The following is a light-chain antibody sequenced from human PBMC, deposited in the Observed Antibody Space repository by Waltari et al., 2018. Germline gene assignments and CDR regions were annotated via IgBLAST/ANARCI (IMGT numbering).Light chain of an antibody. CDR1: SSDVGSYKY. J-gene: IGLJ3*02. CDR3: CSYAGSYTPWV. CDR2: DVS. Sequence: QSALTQPRSVSGSPGQSVTISCTGTSSDVGSYKYVSWYQQHPGKAPKLMIYDVSKRPSGVPDRFCGSKSGNTASLTISGLQAEDEADYYCCSYAGSYTPWVFGGGTKLTVL. V-gene: IGLV2-11*01.